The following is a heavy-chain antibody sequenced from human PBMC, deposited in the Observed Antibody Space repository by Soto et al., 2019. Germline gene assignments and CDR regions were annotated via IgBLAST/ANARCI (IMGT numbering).Heavy chain of an antibody. CDR2: IYYSGGT. CDR3: AKGVRGVPNWFDP. D-gene: IGHD3-10*01. V-gene: IGHV4-31*03. CDR1: GGSISNIANH. Sequence: QVQLQESGPGLVRPSQTLSLSCTVSGGSISNIANHWSWIRQHPGEGLEWIGYIYYSGGTYYSPSLKGRVTMSIDASKNQFSLKLSSVTAADTAVYYCAKGVRGVPNWFDPWGQGTLVTVSS. J-gene: IGHJ5*02.